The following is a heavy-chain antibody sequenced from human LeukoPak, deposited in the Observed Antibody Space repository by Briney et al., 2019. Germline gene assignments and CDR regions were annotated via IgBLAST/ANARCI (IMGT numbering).Heavy chain of an antibody. CDR2: IIPIFGTA. D-gene: IGHD3-16*02. CDR1: GGTFSSYA. J-gene: IGHJ4*02. Sequence: SVKVSCKASGGTFSSYAISWVRQAPGQGLEWMGGIIPIFGTANYAQRFQGRVTITADESTSTAYMELSSLRSEDTAVYYCARVDYVWGSYRGYYFDYWGQGTLVTVSS. V-gene: IGHV1-69*01. CDR3: ARVDYVWGSYRGYYFDY.